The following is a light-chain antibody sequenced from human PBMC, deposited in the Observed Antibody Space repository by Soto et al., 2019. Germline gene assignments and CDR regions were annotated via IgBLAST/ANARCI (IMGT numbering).Light chain of an antibody. J-gene: IGKJ4*01. CDR2: GAS. Sequence: DLQMTQSSSSLSASVGDRASITCRASQSISIYVNWYQQKPGKAPILLIYGASSLQSGVPSRFSGSGSGTDFSLTISSLQPEDFAVYYCQQSYSTPLTFGGGTKVEIK. V-gene: IGKV1-39*01. CDR3: QQSYSTPLT. CDR1: QSISIY.